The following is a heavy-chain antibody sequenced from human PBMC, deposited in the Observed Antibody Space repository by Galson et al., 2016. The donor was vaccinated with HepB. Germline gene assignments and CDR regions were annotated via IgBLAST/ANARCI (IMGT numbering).Heavy chain of an antibody. CDR1: GGSLRSGGYF. CDR3: ARASTGSLDY. Sequence: SETLSLSCTVSGGSLRSGGYFWSWIRQPPGKGLEWIGNIHYSGRTTYNPSLKSRVTISVDTSKNQFSLKLTSVTPEDTAVYYCARASTGSLDYWGQGTLVTVSS. V-gene: IGHV4-61*08. CDR2: IHYSGRT. J-gene: IGHJ4*02. D-gene: IGHD1-1*01.